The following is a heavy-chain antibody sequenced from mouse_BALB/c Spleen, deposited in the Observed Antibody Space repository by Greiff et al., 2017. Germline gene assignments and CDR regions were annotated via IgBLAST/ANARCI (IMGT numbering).Heavy chain of an antibody. V-gene: IGHV4-1*02. J-gene: IGHJ4*01. Sequence: EVKLMESGGGLVQPGGSLKLSCAASGFDFSRYWMSWVRQAPGKGLEWIGEINPDSSTINYTPSLKDKFIISRDNAKNTLYLQMSKVRSEDTALYYCARREGLLDAMNYWGQGTSVTVSS. CDR1: GFDFSRYW. CDR3: ARREGLLDAMNY. CDR2: INPDSSTI. D-gene: IGHD3-3*01.